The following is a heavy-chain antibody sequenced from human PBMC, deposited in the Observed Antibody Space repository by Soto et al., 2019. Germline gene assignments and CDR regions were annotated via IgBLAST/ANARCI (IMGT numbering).Heavy chain of an antibody. CDR1: GGTFRTES. Sequence: QVHLVQSGAEVKKPGSSVKVSCKYSGGTFRTESINWVRQAPGQGLEWMGGILPFFGTADYAPRFQGRVSITADGSTTTAYMELSRLTSQDTAVYFCARGHEYGGNSAAFHVWGQGPMVNVSS. V-gene: IGHV1-69*13. D-gene: IGHD4-17*01. CDR3: ARGHEYGGNSAAFHV. J-gene: IGHJ3*01. CDR2: ILPFFGTA.